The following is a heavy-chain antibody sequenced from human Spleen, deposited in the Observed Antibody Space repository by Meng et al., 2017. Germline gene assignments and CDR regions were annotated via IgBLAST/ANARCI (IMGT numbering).Heavy chain of an antibody. CDR1: GFTFGSYG. CDR2: IWYDGSDK. Sequence: GGSLRLSCAASGFTFGSYGMHWVRQAPGNGLEWVAVIWYDGSDKYSADFVKGRFTIFRDNSKNTLSLQMNSLRAEDTALYYCARSYGDWQHAFDLWGQGTMVTVSS. J-gene: IGHJ3*01. D-gene: IGHD2-21*02. CDR3: ARSYGDWQHAFDL. V-gene: IGHV3-33*01.